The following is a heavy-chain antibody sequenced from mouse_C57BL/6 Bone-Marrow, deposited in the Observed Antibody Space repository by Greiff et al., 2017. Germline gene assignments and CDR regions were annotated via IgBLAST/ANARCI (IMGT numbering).Heavy chain of an antibody. CDR2: IDPSDSYT. Sequence: QVQLQQPGAELVKPGASVKLSCKASGYTFTSYWMQWVKQRPGQGLEWIGEIDPSDSYTNYNQKFKGKATLTVDTSSSTAYMQLSSLTSEDSAVYYCARSRKSYFFYAMDYWGQGTSVTVSS. J-gene: IGHJ4*01. CDR1: GYTFTSYW. V-gene: IGHV1-50*01. D-gene: IGHD1-3*01. CDR3: ARSRKSYFFYAMDY.